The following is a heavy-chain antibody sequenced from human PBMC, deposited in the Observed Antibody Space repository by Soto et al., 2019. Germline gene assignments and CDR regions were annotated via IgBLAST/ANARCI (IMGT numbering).Heavy chain of an antibody. V-gene: IGHV5-51*01. J-gene: IGHJ4*02. Sequence: EVQLVQSGAEVKKPGESLRISCKSSGYRFYGYWIAWVRQMPGKGLEWMGIIYPGDSDTRYSRSFQGQVTISADKSTTYLHWSSLKASYTALYYCARQEGDNRFDYWGQGTLVTVSS. D-gene: IGHD3-16*01. CDR3: ARQEGDNRFDY. CDR1: GYRFYGYW. CDR2: IYPGDSDT.